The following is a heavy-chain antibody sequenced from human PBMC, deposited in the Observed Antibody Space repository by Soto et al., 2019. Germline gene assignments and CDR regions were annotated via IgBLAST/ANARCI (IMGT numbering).Heavy chain of an antibody. CDR2: ITGTGAST. CDR3: ARGSRWTPFDY. CDR1: GFTFSTYA. J-gene: IGHJ4*02. V-gene: IGHV3-23*01. Sequence: PGESLKISCAASGFTFSTYAMSWVRQTPGKGLDWVSSITGTGASTFYADSVKGRFTISRDNSKNMLFLQINSLRADDTAEYYCARGSRWTPFDYWGQGTLVTVSS. D-gene: IGHD1-1*01.